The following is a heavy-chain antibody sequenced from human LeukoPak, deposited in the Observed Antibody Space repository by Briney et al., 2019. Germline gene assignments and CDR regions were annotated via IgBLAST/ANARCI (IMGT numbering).Heavy chain of an antibody. Sequence: SETLSLTCTVSGGSVTTPDFYWGWIRQLPGKGLEWIGSLHYSGATYYSLSLKSRVNMSFATSENQFSLNLTSVTASDTAVYYCAKLSITGQPPGWGWGQGTLVTVHS. CDR3: AKLSITGQPPGWG. CDR2: LHYSGAT. D-gene: IGHD1-1*01. J-gene: IGHJ4*02. CDR1: GGSVTTPDFY. V-gene: IGHV4-39*01.